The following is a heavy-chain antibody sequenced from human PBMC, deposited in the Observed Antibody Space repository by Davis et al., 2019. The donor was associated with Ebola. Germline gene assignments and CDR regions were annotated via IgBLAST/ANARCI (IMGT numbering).Heavy chain of an antibody. CDR3: ARGRGRKELWFPSCFDF. D-gene: IGHD3-10*01. CDR1: GGPIDSAYYY. V-gene: IGHV4-30-4*01. J-gene: IGHJ4*02. CDR2: IHHSGST. Sequence: SETLSLTCTVSGGPIDSAYYYWNWFRQPPGKGLEWIGYIHHSGSTSYSPSLKSRVAISVGTSRTQFSLRLTSMTAADTAVYYCARGRGRKELWFPSCFDFWGQGTLVTVSS.